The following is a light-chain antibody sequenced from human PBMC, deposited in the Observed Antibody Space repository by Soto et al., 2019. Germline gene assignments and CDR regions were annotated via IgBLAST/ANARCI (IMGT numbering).Light chain of an antibody. Sequence: IVLTQSPGTLSLSPGERATLSCRAIQSVSSSYLAWYQQKPGQAPRLLIYGASSRATGIPDRFSGSGSGTDFTLTISRLEPEDFAVYYCQQYGSSLALTFGGGTKVDIK. J-gene: IGKJ4*01. CDR1: QSVSSSY. CDR2: GAS. CDR3: QQYGSSLALT. V-gene: IGKV3-20*01.